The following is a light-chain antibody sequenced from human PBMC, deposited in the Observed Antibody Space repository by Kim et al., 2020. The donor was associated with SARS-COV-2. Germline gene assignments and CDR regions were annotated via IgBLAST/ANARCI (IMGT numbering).Light chain of an antibody. V-gene: IGLV3-1*01. CDR3: QGWDSSTAV. Sequence: VSPGQTASIPCSGDKLGDKYACWYQQKPGQSPVLVIYQDSERPSGTPERFSGANSGNTATLPISGSQAMDEADYYCQGWDSSTAVLGGGTKLTVL. CDR1: KLGDKY. CDR2: QDS. J-gene: IGLJ2*01.